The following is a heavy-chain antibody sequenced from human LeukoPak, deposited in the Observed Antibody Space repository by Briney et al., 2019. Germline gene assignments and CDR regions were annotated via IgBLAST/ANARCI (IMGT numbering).Heavy chain of an antibody. V-gene: IGHV3-21*01. CDR2: ISSSSSYI. CDR1: GFTFSSYS. CDR3: ARDNYDILTGYRYYYYYGMDV. D-gene: IGHD3-9*01. Sequence: GGSLRLSCAASGFTFSSYSMNWVRQAPGKGLEWVSSISSSSSYIYYADSVKGRFTISRDNAKNSLYLQMNSLRAEDTAVYYCARDNYDILTGYRYYYYYGMDVWGQGTTVTVSS. J-gene: IGHJ6*02.